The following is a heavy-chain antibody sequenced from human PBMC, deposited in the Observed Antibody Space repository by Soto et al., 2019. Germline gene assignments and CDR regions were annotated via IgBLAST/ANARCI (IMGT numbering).Heavy chain of an antibody. Sequence: ASVKVSCKASGYTFISYDINWVRQATGQGLEWMGWMNPNSGNTGYAQKFQGRVTMTRNTSISTAYMELSSLRSEDTAVYYCARGPSVIYYYYYMDVWGKGTTVTVSS. CDR2: MNPNSGNT. CDR3: ARGPSVIYYYYYMDV. J-gene: IGHJ6*03. CDR1: GYTFISYD. V-gene: IGHV1-8*01.